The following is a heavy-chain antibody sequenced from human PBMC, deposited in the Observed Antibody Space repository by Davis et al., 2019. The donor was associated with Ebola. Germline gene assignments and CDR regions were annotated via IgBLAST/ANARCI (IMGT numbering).Heavy chain of an antibody. CDR1: GGSMSSYY. V-gene: IGHV4-59*01. CDR3: ARTPQYSSYGSYFDY. Sequence: GSLRLSCTVSGGSMSSYYWSWIRQSPGKGLEWIGNIYYGGTTNYNPSLKSRVTISGDTSKNQFSLNVNSVTAADTAMYFCARTPQYSSYGSYFDYWGQGALVTVSS. J-gene: IGHJ4*02. D-gene: IGHD1-26*01. CDR2: IYYGGTT.